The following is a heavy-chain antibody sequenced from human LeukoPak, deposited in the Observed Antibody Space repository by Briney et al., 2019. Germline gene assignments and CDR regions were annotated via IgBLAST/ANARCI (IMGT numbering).Heavy chain of an antibody. CDR3: ARGPGEIIYYYYYMDV. Sequence: ASVKVSCKASGYTFTSYDINWVRQATGQGLEWMGWMNPNSGNTGYAQEFQGRVTMTRNTSISTAYMELSSLRPEDTAVYYCARGPGEIIYYYYYMDVWGKGTTVTVSS. CDR2: MNPNSGNT. CDR1: GYTFTSYD. J-gene: IGHJ6*03. D-gene: IGHD3-10*01. V-gene: IGHV1-8*01.